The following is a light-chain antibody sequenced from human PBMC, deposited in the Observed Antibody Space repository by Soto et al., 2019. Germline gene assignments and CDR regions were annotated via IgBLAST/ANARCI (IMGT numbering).Light chain of an antibody. CDR2: SNN. V-gene: IGLV1-44*01. CDR1: SSNIASNT. Sequence: QSVLTQPPSASGTPGQRVTISCSGSSSNIASNTVNWYQQLPGTAPRLLIYSNNQRPSGVPDRLSGSKSGTSASLAISGLQSEDEADYYCAAWDDSLNGWVFGGGTKLTVL. CDR3: AAWDDSLNGWV. J-gene: IGLJ3*02.